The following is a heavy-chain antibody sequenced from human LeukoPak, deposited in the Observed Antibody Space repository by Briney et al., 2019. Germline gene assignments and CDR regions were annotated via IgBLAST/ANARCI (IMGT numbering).Heavy chain of an antibody. CDR3: AKDSQVIAVAGYFDY. J-gene: IGHJ4*02. CDR2: ISYDGSNK. V-gene: IGHV3-30*18. D-gene: IGHD6-19*01. Sequence: PGGSLRLSCAASGFTFSSYGMHWVRQAPGKGLEWVAVISYDGSNKYYADSVKGRFTISRDNSKNTLYLQMNSLRAEDTAVYYCAKDSQVIAVAGYFDYWGQGTLVTVSS. CDR1: GFTFSSYG.